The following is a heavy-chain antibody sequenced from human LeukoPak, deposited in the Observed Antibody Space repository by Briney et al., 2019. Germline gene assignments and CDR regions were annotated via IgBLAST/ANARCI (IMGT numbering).Heavy chain of an antibody. CDR3: ARGPPDCSSTSCYAFDAFDI. D-gene: IGHD2-2*01. J-gene: IGHJ3*02. CDR1: GGSISITSYY. CDR2: MYSSGST. Sequence: SETLSLTCTVSGGSISITSYYWGWIRQPPGKGLEWIGSMYSSGSTYYNPSLKSRVTISVDASKNQFSLKLSSVTAADTAVYYCARGPPDCSSTSCYAFDAFDIWGQGTMVTVSS. V-gene: IGHV4-39*07.